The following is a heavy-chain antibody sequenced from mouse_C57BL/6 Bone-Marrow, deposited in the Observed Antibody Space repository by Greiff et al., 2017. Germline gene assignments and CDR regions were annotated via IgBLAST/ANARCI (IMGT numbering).Heavy chain of an antibody. J-gene: IGHJ4*01. CDR3: ARTRWLLPLSYAMDY. CDR2: IWSGGST. CDR1: GFSLTSYG. D-gene: IGHD2-3*01. V-gene: IGHV2-2*01. Sequence: QVQLQQSGPGLVQPSQSLSITCTVSGFSLTSYGVHWVRQSPGKGLEWLGVIWSGGSTDYNAAFISRLSISKDNSKSQVFFKMNSLQADDTAIYYCARTRWLLPLSYAMDYWGQGTSVTVSS.